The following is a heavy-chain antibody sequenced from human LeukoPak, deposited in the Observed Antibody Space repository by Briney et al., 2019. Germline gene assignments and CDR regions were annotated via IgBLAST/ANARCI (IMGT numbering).Heavy chain of an antibody. CDR2: MNPDSGNT. CDR3: AREDYYYYGMDV. CDR1: GYTFTSYD. J-gene: IGHJ6*02. Sequence: GASVKVSCKASGYTFTSYDINWVRQATGQGLEWMGWMNPDSGNTGYAQKFQGRVTMTRNTSISTAYMELSSLRSEDTAVYYCAREDYYYYGMDVWGQGTTVTVSS. V-gene: IGHV1-8*01.